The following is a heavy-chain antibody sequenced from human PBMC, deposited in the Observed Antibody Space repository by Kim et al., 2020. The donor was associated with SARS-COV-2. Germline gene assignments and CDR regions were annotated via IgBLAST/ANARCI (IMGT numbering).Heavy chain of an antibody. J-gene: IGHJ4*02. V-gene: IGHV3-21*01. D-gene: IGHD6-19*01. Sequence: ADSVKGRCHISRDNPKNSLYRQMNSLRAEDTAVYYCARAYSSGWAYFDYWGQGTLVTVSS. CDR3: ARAYSSGWAYFDY.